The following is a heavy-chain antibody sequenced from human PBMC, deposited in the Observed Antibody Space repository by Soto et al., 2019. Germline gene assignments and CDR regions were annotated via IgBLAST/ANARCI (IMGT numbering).Heavy chain of an antibody. V-gene: IGHV1-24*01. D-gene: IGHD2-15*01. CDR1: GYTLTELS. CDR2: FDPEDGET. J-gene: IGHJ5*02. CDR3: ATVRYCSGGSCYWFDP. Sequence: ASVKVSCKVSGYTLTELSMHWVRQAPGKGLEWMGGFDPEDGETIYAQKFQGRVTMTEDTSTDTAYMELSSLRSEDTAVYDCATVRYCSGGSCYWFDPWGQGTLVTVSS.